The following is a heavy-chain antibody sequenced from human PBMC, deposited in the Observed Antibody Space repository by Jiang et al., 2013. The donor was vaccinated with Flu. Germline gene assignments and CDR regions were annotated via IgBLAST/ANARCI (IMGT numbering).Heavy chain of an antibody. CDR1: GGSISSSSYY. V-gene: IGHV4-39*07. J-gene: IGHJ6*03. CDR2: IYYSGST. CDR3: ARHVGPSWEDYYYYMDV. Sequence: SGPGLVKPSETLSLTCTVSGGSISSSSYYWGWIRQPPGKGLEWIGSIYYSGSTYYNPSLKSRVTISVDTSKNQFSLKLSSVTAADTAVYYCARHVGPSWEDYYYYMDVWGKGTTVTVSS. D-gene: IGHD1-26*01.